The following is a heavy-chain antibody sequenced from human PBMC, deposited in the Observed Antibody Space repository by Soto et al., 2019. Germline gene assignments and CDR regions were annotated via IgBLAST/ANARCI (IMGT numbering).Heavy chain of an antibody. CDR1: GFTFGDYV. CDR3: TRDRDILTGYYSPNSFAY. D-gene: IGHD3-9*01. J-gene: IGHJ4*02. V-gene: IGHV3-49*04. CDR2: IRSNTFGGTT. Sequence: PGGSLRLSCTTFGFTFGDYVMGWVRQAPGKGLEWLGFIRSNTFGGTTVYAASVKGRFTISRDDSKSVAFLQMNSLKTEDTAMYYCTRDRDILTGYYSPNSFAYWGQGALVTVSS.